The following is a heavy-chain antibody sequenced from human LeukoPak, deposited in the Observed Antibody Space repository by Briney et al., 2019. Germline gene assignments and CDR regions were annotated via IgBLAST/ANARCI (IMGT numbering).Heavy chain of an antibody. CDR3: ARSGFCTSASCSAYSYYGMGV. CDR2: IYYSGNT. CDR1: GGSISTNY. D-gene: IGHD2-2*01. Sequence: SETLSLTCTVSGGSISTNYWSWIRQPPGKGLEWIGYIYYSGNTKYNPSLESRVTISVDTSKTHFSLKLNSVTAADTAVYYCARSGFCTSASCSAYSYYGMGVWGQGTTVTVSS. V-gene: IGHV4-59*08. J-gene: IGHJ6*02.